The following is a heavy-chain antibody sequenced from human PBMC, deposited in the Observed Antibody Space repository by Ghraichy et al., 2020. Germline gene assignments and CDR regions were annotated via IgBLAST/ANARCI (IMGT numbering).Heavy chain of an antibody. J-gene: IGHJ4*02. Sequence: SGPTLVKPTQTLTLTCTFSGFSLSTSGVCVSWIRQPPGKALEWLALIDWDDNKYYSTSLKTRLTISKDTSKNQVVLTVTNMDPMDTATYSCARTVLVRGVMRWLDYWGQGTLVTFSS. CDR3: ARTVLVRGVMRWLDY. CDR2: IDWDDNK. D-gene: IGHD3-10*01. V-gene: IGHV2-70*01. CDR1: GFSLSTSGVC.